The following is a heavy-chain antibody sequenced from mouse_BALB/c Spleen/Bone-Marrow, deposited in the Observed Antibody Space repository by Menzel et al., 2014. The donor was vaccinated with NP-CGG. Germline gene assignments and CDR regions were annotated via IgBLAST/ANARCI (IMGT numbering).Heavy chain of an antibody. Sequence: VQLQQSGPELVKPGASVKMSCKASGYTFTSYVLHWVKQKPGQGLEWIGYINPYNDGTKSNEKFKGKATLTSDKSSSTAYMELSSLTSEDSAVYYCAREDGYYGMDYWGQETSVTVSS. CDR2: INPYNDGT. D-gene: IGHD2-3*01. V-gene: IGHV1-14*01. CDR1: GYTFTSYV. CDR3: AREDGYYGMDY. J-gene: IGHJ4*01.